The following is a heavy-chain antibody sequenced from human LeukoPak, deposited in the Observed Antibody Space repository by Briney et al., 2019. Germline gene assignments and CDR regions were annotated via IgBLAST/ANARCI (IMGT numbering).Heavy chain of an antibody. Sequence: GGSLRLSCAASGFPFTSYGFHWVRQAPGKALEWVAFMSYDGNKKYGDSVKGRFTISRDNAKNTLHLQMNGLRPDDTAVYYCARDPLDISRWANAFDIWGQGTLVTVSS. CDR3: ARDPLDISRWANAFDI. D-gene: IGHD2-2*03. CDR2: MSYDGNK. V-gene: IGHV3-30*03. J-gene: IGHJ3*02. CDR1: GFPFTSYG.